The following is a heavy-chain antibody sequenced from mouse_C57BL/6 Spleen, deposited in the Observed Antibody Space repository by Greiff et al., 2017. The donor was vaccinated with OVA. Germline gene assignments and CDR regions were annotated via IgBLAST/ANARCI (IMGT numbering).Heavy chain of an antibody. CDR1: GCSFTDYN. CDR2: INPNYGTT. Sequence: EVQLQQSGPELVKPGASVKLSCKASGCSFTDYNMNWVKQGNGKSLEWIGVINPNYGTTSYNQKFKGKATLTVDQSSSTAYMQLNSLTSEDSAVYYCARKDSNYGGDYFDYWGQGTTLTVSS. D-gene: IGHD2-5*01. CDR3: ARKDSNYGGDYFDY. V-gene: IGHV1-39*01. J-gene: IGHJ2*01.